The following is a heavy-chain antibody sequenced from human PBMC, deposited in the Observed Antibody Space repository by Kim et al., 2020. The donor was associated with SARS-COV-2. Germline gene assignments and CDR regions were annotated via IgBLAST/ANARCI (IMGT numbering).Heavy chain of an antibody. D-gene: IGHD3-16*01. Sequence: YSPSFQGQVTISADKSISTAYLQWSSLKASDTAMYYCAKSWGAEGYFDYWGQGTLVTVSS. V-gene: IGHV5-51*01. CDR3: AKSWGAEGYFDY. J-gene: IGHJ4*02.